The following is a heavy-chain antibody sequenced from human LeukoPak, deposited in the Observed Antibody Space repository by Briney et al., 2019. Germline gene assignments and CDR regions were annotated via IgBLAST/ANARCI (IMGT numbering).Heavy chain of an antibody. CDR3: ARDFNYDSSGYYYRGGAFDI. V-gene: IGHV4-59*01. CDR2: IYYSGST. CDR1: GGFISGYY. J-gene: IGHJ3*02. Sequence: PSETLSLTCTVSGGFISGYYWSWSRQPPGKGLEWIGYIYYSGSTNYNPSLKSRVTISVDTSKDQFSLKLSSLTAADTAVYHCARDFNYDSSGYYYRGGAFDIWGQGTMVTVSS. D-gene: IGHD3-22*01.